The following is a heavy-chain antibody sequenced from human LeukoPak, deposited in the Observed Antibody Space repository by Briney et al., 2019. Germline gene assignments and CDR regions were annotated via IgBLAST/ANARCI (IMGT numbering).Heavy chain of an antibody. CDR2: ISYDGSNK. CDR3: ARGLVDCSGGSCPTQGSYGMDV. Sequence: GGSLRLSCAASGFTFNYYAMHWVRQAPGKGLEWVAVISYDGSNKYYADSVKGRFTISRDNAKNTLYVQMNSLRAEDTAVYYCARGLVDCSGGSCPTQGSYGMDVWGQGTTVTVSS. V-gene: IGHV3-30-3*01. D-gene: IGHD2-15*01. CDR1: GFTFNYYA. J-gene: IGHJ6*02.